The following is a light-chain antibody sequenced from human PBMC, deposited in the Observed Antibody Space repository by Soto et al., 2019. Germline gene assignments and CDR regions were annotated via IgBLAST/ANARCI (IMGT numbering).Light chain of an antibody. CDR2: DVS. CDR3: SSFTTRSTLV. Sequence: QSVLTQPASVSGSPGQPITISCTGTSSDVGSFDSVAWYQHNPGKAPKLMICDVSNRPSGVSSRFSGSKSGNTASLSISGLQTEDEANYYCSSFTTRSTLVFGTGTKVTVL. V-gene: IGLV2-14*01. J-gene: IGLJ1*01. CDR1: SSDVGSFDS.